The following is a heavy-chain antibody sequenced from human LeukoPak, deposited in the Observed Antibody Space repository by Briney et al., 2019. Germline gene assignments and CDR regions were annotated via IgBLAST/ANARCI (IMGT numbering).Heavy chain of an antibody. CDR2: INHSGST. J-gene: IGHJ5*02. D-gene: IGHD3-9*01. Sequence: MPSETLSLTCTVSGGSISSYYWSWIRQPPGKGLEWIGEINHSGSTNYNPSLKSRVTISVDTSKNQFSLKLSSVTAADTAVYYCARCPRAGYLNWFDPWGQGTLVTVSS. CDR3: ARCPRAGYLNWFDP. V-gene: IGHV4-34*01. CDR1: GGSISSYY.